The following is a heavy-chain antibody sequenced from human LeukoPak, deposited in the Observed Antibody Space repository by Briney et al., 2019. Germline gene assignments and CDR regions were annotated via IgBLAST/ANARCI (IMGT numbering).Heavy chain of an antibody. V-gene: IGHV1-69*13. CDR1: GGTFSSYA. Sequence: SVKVSCKASGGTFSSYAISWVRQAPGQGLEWMGGIIPIFGTANYAQKFQGRVTITADESTSTAYMELSSLRSEDTAVYYCARERYSYAPRPFDYWGQGTLVTVSS. J-gene: IGHJ4*02. CDR3: ARERYSYAPRPFDY. CDR2: IIPIFGTA. D-gene: IGHD5-18*01.